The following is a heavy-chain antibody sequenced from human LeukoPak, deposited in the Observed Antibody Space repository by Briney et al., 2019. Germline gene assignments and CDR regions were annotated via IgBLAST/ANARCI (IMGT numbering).Heavy chain of an antibody. CDR2: IYHSGST. Sequence: SETLSLTCTVSGGSISSSTYYWGWIRQPPGKGLEWIGSIYHSGSTYNNPSLKSRVTIFVDTSKNQFSLKLSSVAATDTAVYYCARTYGDYDDAFDVWGQGTMVTVSS. D-gene: IGHD4-17*01. V-gene: IGHV4-39*01. J-gene: IGHJ3*01. CDR1: GGSISSSTYY. CDR3: ARTYGDYDDAFDV.